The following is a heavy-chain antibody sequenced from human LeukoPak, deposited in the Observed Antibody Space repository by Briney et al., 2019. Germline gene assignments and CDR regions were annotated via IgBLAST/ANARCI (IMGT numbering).Heavy chain of an antibody. D-gene: IGHD5-18*01. CDR2: ISGGGTII. CDR1: GFTFSDYY. V-gene: IGHV3-11*04. CDR3: SRGKYTAAFDI. J-gene: IGHJ3*02. Sequence: GGSLRLSCAASGFTFSDYYMSWFRQAPGKGLECVSYISGGGTIIYYADSVKGRFTISRDNARNSLYLQMTSLRAEDTAVYYCSRGKYTAAFDIWGQGTMVTVSS.